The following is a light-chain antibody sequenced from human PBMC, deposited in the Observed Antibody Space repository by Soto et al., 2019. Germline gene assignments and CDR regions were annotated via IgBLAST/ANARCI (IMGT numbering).Light chain of an antibody. CDR3: QQRSNWWT. V-gene: IGKV3D-11*03. CDR2: DAS. J-gene: IGKJ1*01. CDR1: QSVSSN. Sequence: EIVMTQSPATLSVSPGERATLSCRASQSVSSNLVWFQQKPGQAPRLLIYDASNRATGIPARFSGSGSGTDFTLTISSLEPEDFALYYCQQRSNWWTFGQGTKVDIK.